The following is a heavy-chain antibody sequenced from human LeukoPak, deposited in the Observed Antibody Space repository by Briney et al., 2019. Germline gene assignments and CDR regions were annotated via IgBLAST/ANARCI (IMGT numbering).Heavy chain of an antibody. CDR2: IYYSGST. D-gene: IGHD2-15*01. CDR3: ARDPGSCSGGSCYYYYYYGMDV. CDR1: GGSISSSSYY. J-gene: IGHJ6*02. V-gene: IGHV4-39*07. Sequence: PSETLSLTCTVSGGSISSSSYYWGWIRQPPGKGLEWIGSIYYSGSTYYNPSLKSRVTISVDTSKNQFSLKLSSVTAADTAVYYCARDPGSCSGGSCYYYYYYGMDVWGQGTTVTVSS.